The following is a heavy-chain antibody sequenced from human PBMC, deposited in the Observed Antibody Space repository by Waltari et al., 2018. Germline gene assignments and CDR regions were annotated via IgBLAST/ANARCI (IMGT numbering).Heavy chain of an antibody. D-gene: IGHD5-18*01. J-gene: IGHJ4*02. CDR3: ARQNIHSYGYGYFDY. CDR1: GYSFARYW. Sequence: EVQLVQSGAEVKKPGESLKISCQGSGYSFARYWIGWVRQMPGKGLEWMGVSYPGDSSTKYSPSFQGQVTISVDTSINTAYLQWSSLKASDTAMYFCARQNIHSYGYGYFDYWGQGTLVTVSS. CDR2: SYPGDSST. V-gene: IGHV5-51*01.